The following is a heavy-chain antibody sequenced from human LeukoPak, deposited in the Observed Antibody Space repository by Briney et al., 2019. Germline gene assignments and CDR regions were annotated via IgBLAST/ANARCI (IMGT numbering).Heavy chain of an antibody. CDR3: ARGLSGYTAMGAY. J-gene: IGHJ4*02. D-gene: IGHD5-18*01. V-gene: IGHV3-11*01. Sequence: GGSLRLSCAASGFTFSDFYMSWIRQAPGKGLEWVSYISSSGSTISYADSVKSRFTISRDSAKNSLYLQMDSLRAEDTAVYYCARGLSGYTAMGAYWGQGTLVTVSS. CDR2: ISSSGSTI. CDR1: GFTFSDFY.